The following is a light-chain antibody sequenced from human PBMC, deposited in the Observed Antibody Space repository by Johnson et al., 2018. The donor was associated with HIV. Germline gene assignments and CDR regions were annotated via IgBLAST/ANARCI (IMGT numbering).Light chain of an antibody. V-gene: IGLV1-51*02. Sequence: QSVLTQPPSVSAAPGQKVTISCSGSSSNIGNNYVSWYQQLPGTAPKLLIYENNKRPSGIPDRFSGSKSGTSATLGITGLQTGAEADYYRGTWDSSLSAEVFGTGTKVTVL. J-gene: IGLJ1*01. CDR3: GTWDSSLSAEV. CDR1: SSNIGNNY. CDR2: ENN.